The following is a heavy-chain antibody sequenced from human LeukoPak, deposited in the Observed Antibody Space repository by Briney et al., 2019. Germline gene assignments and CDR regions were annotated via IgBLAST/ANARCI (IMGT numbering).Heavy chain of an antibody. Sequence: SETLSLTCTVSGGSISSYYWSWIRQPPGKGLEWIGYIYYSGSTNYNPSLKSRVTISVDTSKNQFSLKLSSVTAADTAVYYCARDRRSWYDSSGYYSYFDYWAREPWSPSPQ. CDR1: GGSISSYY. CDR2: IYYSGST. CDR3: ARDRRSWYDSSGYYSYFDY. V-gene: IGHV4-59*01. D-gene: IGHD3-22*01. J-gene: IGHJ4*02.